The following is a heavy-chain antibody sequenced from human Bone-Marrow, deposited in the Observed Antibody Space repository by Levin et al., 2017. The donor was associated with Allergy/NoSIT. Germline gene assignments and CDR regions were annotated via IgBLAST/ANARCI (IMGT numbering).Heavy chain of an antibody. CDR2: INPSNGFT. V-gene: IGHV1-2*02. CDR1: GYNFPGYY. D-gene: IGHD2-15*01. Sequence: EASVKVSCKASGYNFPGYYIQWVRQAPGQGLEWMGWINPSNGFTNFAQNFQGRVALTRDTAVRTVYLEVKRPTSDDTAIYYCARDGGQGRLDYWGQGTLVTVSS. CDR3: ARDGGQGRLDY. J-gene: IGHJ4*02.